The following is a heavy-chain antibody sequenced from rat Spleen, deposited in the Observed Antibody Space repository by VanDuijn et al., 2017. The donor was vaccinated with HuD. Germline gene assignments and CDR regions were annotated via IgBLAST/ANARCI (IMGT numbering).Heavy chain of an antibody. CDR3: AKPLDYYSVPFDY. V-gene: IGHV5-25*01. CDR2: ITSGGSNT. Sequence: EVQLVESGGGLVQPGRSLKLSCAAAGFTFSSFAMAWVRQAPKKGLEWVATITSGGSNTYYPDSVKGRFTISRDNAKSTLYLQMDSLRSEDTATYYCAKPLDYYSVPFDYWGQGTLVTVSS. CDR1: GFTFSSFA. D-gene: IGHD1-1*01. J-gene: IGHJ3*01.